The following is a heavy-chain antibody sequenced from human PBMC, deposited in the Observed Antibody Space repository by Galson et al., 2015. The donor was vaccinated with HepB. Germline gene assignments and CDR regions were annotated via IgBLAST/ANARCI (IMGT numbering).Heavy chain of an antibody. CDR2: IGGNGGNR. Sequence: SLRLSCAASGFSFINSGMSWVRQAPGKGLEWVSVIGGNGGNRHYADSVKGRFTISRDHSKDTLFLQMNSLRAEDAAIYYCAANQYAPGSYFFFHFWGQGTLVTVSS. CDR1: GFSFINSG. J-gene: IGHJ4*02. CDR3: AANQYAPGSYFFFHF. D-gene: IGHD3-10*01. V-gene: IGHV3-23*01.